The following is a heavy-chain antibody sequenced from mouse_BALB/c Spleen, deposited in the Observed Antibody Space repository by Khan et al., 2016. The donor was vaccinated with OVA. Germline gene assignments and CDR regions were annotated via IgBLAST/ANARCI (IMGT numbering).Heavy chain of an antibody. Sequence: EVQLQESGPGLVKPSQSLSLTCTVTGYSITSDYAWNWIRQFPGNTLEWMGYINYSGSTSYNPSLKSRISITRDTSKNQFFLQLNSVTTEDTATYYCARWCYYVPYYAMDYWGQGTSVTVSS. CDR1: GYSITSDYA. V-gene: IGHV3-2*02. J-gene: IGHJ4*01. CDR2: INYSGST. D-gene: IGHD1-1*01. CDR3: ARWCYYVPYYAMDY.